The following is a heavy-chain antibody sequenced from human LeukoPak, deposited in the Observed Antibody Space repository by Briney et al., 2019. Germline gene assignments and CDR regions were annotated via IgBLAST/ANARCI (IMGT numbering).Heavy chain of an antibody. V-gene: IGHV4-59*01. CDR3: ASKYSSSSEGYYFDY. D-gene: IGHD6-6*01. Sequence: SETLSVTCVQPVGSICVYLWCWSRQPPGEGLEWIGYIYYSGSTNYNPSLKSRVTISVDTSKKQFSLKLSSVSHAEPARSYFASKYSSSSEGYYFDYWGQGTLVTVSS. CDR1: VGSICVYL. J-gene: IGHJ4*02. CDR2: IYYSGST.